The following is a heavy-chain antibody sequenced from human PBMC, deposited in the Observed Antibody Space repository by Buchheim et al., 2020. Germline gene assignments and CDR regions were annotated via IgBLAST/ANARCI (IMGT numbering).Heavy chain of an antibody. CDR2: ISGNGVST. CDR3: TKITSRYFDY. CDR1: GFTFSTYA. V-gene: IGHV3-23*01. Sequence: EVQLLESGGDLVQPGGSLRLSCAASGFTFSTYAMRWVRQAPGKGLEWVSGISGNGVSTKYADSVKGRFTISRDNSQSTLYLQMNSLRAEDTAVYYCTKITSRYFDYWGQGTL. D-gene: IGHD1-14*01. J-gene: IGHJ4*02.